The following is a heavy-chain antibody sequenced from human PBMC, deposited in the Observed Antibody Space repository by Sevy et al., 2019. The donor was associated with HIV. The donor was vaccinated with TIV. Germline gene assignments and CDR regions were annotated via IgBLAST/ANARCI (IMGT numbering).Heavy chain of an antibody. D-gene: IGHD3-10*01. CDR2: IYYSGST. CDR3: ARDHRARDYYRSGSMGAFDI. CDR1: GGSISSGGYY. V-gene: IGHV4-31*03. Sequence: SESLSLTCTVSGGSISSGGYYWSWIRQHPGKGLEWIGYIYYSGSTYYNPSLKSRVTISVDTSKNQFSLKLSSVTAADTAVYYCARDHRARDYYRSGSMGAFDIWGQGTMVTVSS. J-gene: IGHJ3*02.